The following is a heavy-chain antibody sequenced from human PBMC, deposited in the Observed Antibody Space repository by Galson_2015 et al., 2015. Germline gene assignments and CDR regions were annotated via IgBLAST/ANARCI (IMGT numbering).Heavy chain of an antibody. CDR1: GDTFSSYA. CDR2: IIPIFGTA. Sequence: SVKVSCKASGDTFSSYAISWVRQAPGQGLEWMGGIIPIFGTANYAQKFQGRVTITAGESTSTAYMEQSSLRSEDTALYYCARDSQPISSSCYFWGQGTLVTVSS. V-gene: IGHV1-69*13. CDR3: ARDSQPISSSCYF. J-gene: IGHJ4*02. D-gene: IGHD6-13*01.